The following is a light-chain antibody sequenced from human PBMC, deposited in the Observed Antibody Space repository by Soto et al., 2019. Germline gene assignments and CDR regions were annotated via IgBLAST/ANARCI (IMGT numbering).Light chain of an antibody. CDR1: QSVSSSY. V-gene: IGKV3-15*01. CDR3: QQYSSWLWT. Sequence: EVVMTQLPATLSVSPGERVSLSCRASQSVSSSYLAWYQQKPGQAPRLLIYGASNRATGVPARISGSVSGTEFTLTIASLQSEDFAVYYCQQYSSWLWTFGQGTKVDIK. CDR2: GAS. J-gene: IGKJ1*01.